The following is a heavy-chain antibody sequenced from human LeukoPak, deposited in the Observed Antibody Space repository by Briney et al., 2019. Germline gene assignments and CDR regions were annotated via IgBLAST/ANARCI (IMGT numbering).Heavy chain of an antibody. D-gene: IGHD1-26*01. CDR3: ARLGPKYYYYYMDV. V-gene: IGHV4-34*01. CDR2: INHSGST. J-gene: IGHJ6*03. CDR1: GGSFSGYY. Sequence: EPSETLSLTCAVYGGSFSGYYWSWIRQPPGKGLEWIGEINHSGSTNYNPSLKSRVTISVDTSKNQFSLKLSSVTAADTAVYYCARLGPKYYYYYMDVWGKGTTVTISS.